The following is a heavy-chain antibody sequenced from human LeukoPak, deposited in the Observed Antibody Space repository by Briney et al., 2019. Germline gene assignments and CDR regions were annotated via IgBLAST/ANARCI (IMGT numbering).Heavy chain of an antibody. CDR1: GGSISSYY. J-gene: IGHJ5*02. CDR2: IYTSGST. CDR3: ARIVVVPAAPPGRWFDP. D-gene: IGHD2-2*01. Sequence: PSETLSLTCTVSGGSISSYYWSWIRQPPGKGLEWIGYIYTSGSTNYNPSLKSRFTISVDTSKNQFSLKLSSVTAADTAVYYCARIVVVPAAPPGRWFDPWGQGTLVTVSS. V-gene: IGHV4-4*09.